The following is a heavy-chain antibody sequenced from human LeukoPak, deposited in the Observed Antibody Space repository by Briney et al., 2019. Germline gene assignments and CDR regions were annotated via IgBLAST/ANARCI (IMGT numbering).Heavy chain of an antibody. CDR1: GFTFSSYG. CDR2: ISYDGSNK. V-gene: IGHV3-30*18. J-gene: IGHJ4*02. Sequence: PGGSLRLSCAASGFTFSSYGMHWVRQAPGKGLELVAVISYDGSNKYYADSVKGRFTISRDNSKNTLYLQMNSLRAEDTAVYYCAKDQGVPAAIDYWGQGTLVTVSS. CDR3: AKDQGVPAAIDY. D-gene: IGHD2-2*01.